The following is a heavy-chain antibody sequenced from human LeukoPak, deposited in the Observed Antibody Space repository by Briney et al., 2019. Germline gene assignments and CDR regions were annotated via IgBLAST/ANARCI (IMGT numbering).Heavy chain of an antibody. CDR3: ASLPRGSSGWNYFDY. D-gene: IGHD6-19*01. V-gene: IGHV5-51*01. CDR1: GNSFTSYC. CDR2: IYPDDSDT. Sequence: RGESLKISCKASGNSFTSYCIGWVRQMPGKGLEWMGIIYPDDSDTRYSPSFQGQVTISADKSISTAYLQWSSLKASDTAMYYCASLPRGSSGWNYFDYWGQGTLVTASS. J-gene: IGHJ4*02.